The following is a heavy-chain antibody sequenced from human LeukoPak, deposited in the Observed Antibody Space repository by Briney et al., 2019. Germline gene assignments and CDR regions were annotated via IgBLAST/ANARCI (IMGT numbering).Heavy chain of an antibody. CDR1: AFTFSDYF. V-gene: IGHV3-11*01. D-gene: IGHD3-10*01. J-gene: IGHJ6*02. Sequence: GGSLRLSCAASAFTFSDYFMSWIRQAPGKGLEWVSYISSSGGTIYYADSVKGRFTISRDNAKNSLCLQMNSLRAEDTAVYYCAILSMVRGVITASYYYSGMDVWGQGTTVTVSS. CDR3: AILSMVRGVITASYYYSGMDV. CDR2: ISSSGGTI.